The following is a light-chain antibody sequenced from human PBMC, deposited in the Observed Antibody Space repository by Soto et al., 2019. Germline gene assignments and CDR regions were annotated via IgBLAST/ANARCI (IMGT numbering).Light chain of an antibody. CDR1: QTVSSS. J-gene: IGKJ3*01. CDR2: EAS. Sequence: EIVLTQSPATLSLSPGERATLSCRASQTVSSSLAWYQQKPGQAPRLLIYEASNRATGIPARFSGSGSGADCTITISSLEPEDSAVYYCHQYNYWPRGTFGPGTKVEIK. CDR3: HQYNYWPRGT. V-gene: IGKV3-11*01.